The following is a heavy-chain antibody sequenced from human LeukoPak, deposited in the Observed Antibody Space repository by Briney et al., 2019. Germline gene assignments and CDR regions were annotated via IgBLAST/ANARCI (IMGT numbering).Heavy chain of an antibody. CDR2: IIPIFGTP. V-gene: IGHV1-69*13. CDR3: ARARIAAAGTTYYYYMDV. J-gene: IGHJ6*03. D-gene: IGHD6-13*01. Sequence: ASVKVSCKASGGTFSSYAVSWVRQAPGQGLEWMGGIIPIFGTPKYAQKFQGRITITADESTSTAYMELSSLRSEDTAVYYCARARIAAAGTTYYYYMDVWGKGTTVTVSS. CDR1: GGTFSSYA.